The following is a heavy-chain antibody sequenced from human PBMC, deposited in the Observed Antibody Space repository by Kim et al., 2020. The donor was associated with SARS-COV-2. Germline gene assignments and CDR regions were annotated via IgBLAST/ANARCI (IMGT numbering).Heavy chain of an antibody. CDR3: ARDRGRAGGMDG. D-gene: IGHD3-10*01. CDR2: ISYDGSNK. J-gene: IGHJ6*03. V-gene: IGHV3-33*01. CDR1: GFTFSSYG. Sequence: GGSLRLSCAASGFTFSSYGMHWVRQVPGKGLEWVAVISYDGSNKYYADSVKGRFTISRDNSKNTLYLQMNSLRAEDTAVYYCARDRGRAGGMDGRGKVTT.